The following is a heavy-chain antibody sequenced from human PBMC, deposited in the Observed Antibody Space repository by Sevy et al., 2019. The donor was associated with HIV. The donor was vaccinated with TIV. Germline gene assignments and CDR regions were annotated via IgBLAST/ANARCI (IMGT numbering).Heavy chain of an antibody. V-gene: IGHV3-30-3*01. CDR3: ARAVSIQLWNYYFDY. D-gene: IGHD5-18*01. J-gene: IGHJ4*02. CDR2: ISYDGSNK. Sequence: GGSQRLSCAASGFTFSSYAMHWVRQAPGKGLEWVAVISYDGSNKYYADSVKGRFTISRDNSKNTLYLQMNSLRAEDTAVYYCARAVSIQLWNYYFDYWGQGTLVTVSS. CDR1: GFTFSSYA.